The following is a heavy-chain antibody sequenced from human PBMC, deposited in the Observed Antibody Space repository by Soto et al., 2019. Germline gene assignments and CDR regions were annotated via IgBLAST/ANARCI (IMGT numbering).Heavy chain of an antibody. CDR1: GFTVSSNY. CDR2: IYSGGST. J-gene: IGHJ4*02. Sequence: EVQLVESGGGLVQPGGSLRLSCAASGFTVSSNYMSWVRQAPGKGLEWVSVIYSGGSTYYADSVKGRFTISRDNHKNTLYLQMNSLRAEDTAVYYCARVIAVAGNPYYFDYWGQGTLVNLSS. V-gene: IGHV3-66*01. D-gene: IGHD6-19*01. CDR3: ARVIAVAGNPYYFDY.